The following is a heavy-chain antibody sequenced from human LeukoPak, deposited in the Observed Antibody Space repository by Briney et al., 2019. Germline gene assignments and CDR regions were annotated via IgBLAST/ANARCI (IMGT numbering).Heavy chain of an antibody. D-gene: IGHD3-16*01. J-gene: IGHJ4*02. CDR2: INPNSGGT. V-gene: IGHV1-2*02. CDR1: GYTFTGYY. CDR3: ARDDGPDYTRVDVGGY. Sequence: GASVKVSCKASGYTFTGYYMHWVRQAPGQGLEWMGWINPNSGGTNYAQKFQGRVTMTRDTSISTAYMELNRLRSDDTAVYYCARDDGPDYTRVDVGGYWGQGTLVIVSS.